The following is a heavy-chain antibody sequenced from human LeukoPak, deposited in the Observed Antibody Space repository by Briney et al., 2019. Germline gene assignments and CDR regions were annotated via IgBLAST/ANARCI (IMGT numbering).Heavy chain of an antibody. CDR2: ISGSGSST. Sequence: GGSLRLSCAASGFTFSSYAMSWVRQAPGKGLEWVSAISGSGSSTYYADSVKGRFTISRDNSKNTLYLQMNSLRAEDTGVYYCAKDRQQILRGTRVYWGQGTVVTVSS. J-gene: IGHJ4*02. CDR3: AKDRQQILRGTRVY. D-gene: IGHD3-10*01. V-gene: IGHV3-23*01. CDR1: GFTFSSYA.